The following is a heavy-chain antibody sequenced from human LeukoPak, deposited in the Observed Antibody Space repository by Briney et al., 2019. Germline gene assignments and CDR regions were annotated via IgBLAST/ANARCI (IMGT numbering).Heavy chain of an antibody. CDR2: IYYSGST. J-gene: IGHJ6*02. CDR1: AGSFSGYY. V-gene: IGHV4-59*08. Sequence: SETLSLTCAVYAGSFSGYYWSWIRQPPGKGLEWIGYIYYSGSTNYNPSLKSRVTISVDTSKNQFSLKLSSVTAADTAVYYCARQKDPYYYYGMDVWGQGTTVTVSS. CDR3: ARQKDPYYYYGMDV.